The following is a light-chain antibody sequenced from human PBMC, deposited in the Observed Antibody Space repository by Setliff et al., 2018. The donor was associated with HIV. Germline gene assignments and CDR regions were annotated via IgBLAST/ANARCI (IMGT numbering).Light chain of an antibody. V-gene: IGLV2-23*01. CDR1: SSDIGRYNL. CDR2: QAT. CDR3: CSNTGSNTYV. J-gene: IGLJ1*01. Sequence: QSALTQTASVSGSPGQSITISCIGTSSDIGRYNLVSWYQQYPGKAPKLMIYQATKRPSGVSNRFSGSKSGNTASLTISGLQAEDEADYYCCSNTGSNTYVFGSGTKVTVL.